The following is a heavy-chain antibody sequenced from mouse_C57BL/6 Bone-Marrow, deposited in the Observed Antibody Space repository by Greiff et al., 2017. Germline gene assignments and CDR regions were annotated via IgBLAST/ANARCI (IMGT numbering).Heavy chain of an antibody. CDR3: ARLSNDAMDY. CDR1: GYTFTNYW. V-gene: IGHV1-63*01. CDR2: IYPGGGYT. Sequence: VQLQQSGAELVRPGTSVKMSCKASGYTFTNYWIGWAKQRPGHGLEWIGDIYPGGGYTNYNEKFKGKATLTADKSSSTAYMQFSSLTSEDSAIYYCARLSNDAMDYCGQGTSVTVSS. J-gene: IGHJ4*01. D-gene: IGHD4-1*01.